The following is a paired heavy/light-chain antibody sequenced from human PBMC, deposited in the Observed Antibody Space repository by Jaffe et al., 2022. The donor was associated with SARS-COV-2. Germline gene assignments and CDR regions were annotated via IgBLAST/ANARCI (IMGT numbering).Heavy chain of an antibody. CDR2: IDGGYDNT. CDR1: GYTFTRFA. Sequence: QVQLLQSGAEVKKPGASVRVSCKASGYTFTRFAIHWVRHAPGQGLEWMGWIDGGYDNTRYSQNFQGRVTLTKDTSASTAYMELRSLTSGDTAVYYCATTGGRYYFGNWGQGTLVTVSS. J-gene: IGHJ4*02. CDR3: ATTGGRYYFGN. D-gene: IGHD3-16*01. V-gene: IGHV1-3*01.
Light chain of an antibody. CDR3: QQTYNFPWT. V-gene: IGKV1-39*01. J-gene: IGKJ1*01. Sequence: DIQMTQSPPSLSAFIGDRVTISCRASQTINSYLNWYQQKPGNAPKILIYGVSSLESGVPSRFSGSGSGTDFTLTISSLQPEDFAIYFCQQTYNFPWTFGQGTKVEIK. CDR2: GVS. CDR1: QTINSY.